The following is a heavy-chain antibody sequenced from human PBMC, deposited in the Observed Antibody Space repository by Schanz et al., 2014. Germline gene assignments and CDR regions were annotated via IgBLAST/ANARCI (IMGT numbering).Heavy chain of an antibody. Sequence: QVQLVQSGAEVKKPGASVKVSCKASGYTFTSDSMHWVRQAPGQGLEWMGRIYLSDGSTRYAQKFQGRVPVTRDPSTTTVYMALTSLISEDTAVYSCAFDRDEAYDSWGQGTPVTVSP. J-gene: IGHJ3*01. CDR1: GYTFTSDS. V-gene: IGHV1-46*01. CDR3: AFDRDEAYDS. D-gene: IGHD3-9*01. CDR2: IYLSDGST.